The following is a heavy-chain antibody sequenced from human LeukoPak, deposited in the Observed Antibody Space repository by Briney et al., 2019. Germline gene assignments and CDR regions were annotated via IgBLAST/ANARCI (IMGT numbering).Heavy chain of an antibody. D-gene: IGHD6-19*01. V-gene: IGHV3-23*01. J-gene: IGHJ4*02. CDR1: GFTFSNYA. CDR3: ARRSGIAVAGAFDY. Sequence: GSLRLSCAASGFTFSNYAMRWVRQAPGKGLEWVSGISGSGGSTYYADSVEGRFTISRDNSENTLYLQMNSLRAEDTAVYYCARRSGIAVAGAFDYWGQGTLVTVSS. CDR2: ISGSGGST.